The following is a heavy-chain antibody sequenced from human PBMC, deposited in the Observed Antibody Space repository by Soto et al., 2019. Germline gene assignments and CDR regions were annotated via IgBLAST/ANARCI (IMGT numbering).Heavy chain of an antibody. CDR1: GFTVSTYD. V-gene: IGHV3-53*01. D-gene: IGHD5-12*01. Sequence: QLVESGGGLFQAGGSTRLSCSVSGFTVSTYDMAWVRQAPGKGLEWASVIQSGGATYYPDSAQGRFTISRDNSKNTVYLQMSSLRMEDTGVYSCVRVLYDSGVVDFWGQGSLITVS. CDR3: VRVLYDSGVVDF. CDR2: IQSGGAT. J-gene: IGHJ4*02.